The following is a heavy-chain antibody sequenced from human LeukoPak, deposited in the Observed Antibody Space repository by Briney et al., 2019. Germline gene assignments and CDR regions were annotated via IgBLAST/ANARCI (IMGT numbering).Heavy chain of an antibody. D-gene: IGHD5-12*01. Sequence: PGGSLRLSCAASGFTVSSNYMSWVRQAPGKGLEWVSVIYSGGTTYYADSVKGRFTISRDNSKNTLYFQMSSLRAEDTAVYYCVKSPIVATTFDYWGQGTLVTVSS. CDR2: IYSGGTT. J-gene: IGHJ4*02. CDR3: VKSPIVATTFDY. CDR1: GFTVSSNY. V-gene: IGHV3-66*01.